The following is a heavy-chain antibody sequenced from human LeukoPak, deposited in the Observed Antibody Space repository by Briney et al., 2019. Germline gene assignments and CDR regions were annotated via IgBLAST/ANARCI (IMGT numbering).Heavy chain of an antibody. CDR3: ARGPPHAFDI. Sequence: SETPSLTCAVYGGSFSGYYWSWIRQPPGKGLEWIGEINHSGSTNYNPSLKSRVTISVDTSKNQFSLKLSSVTAADTAVYYCARGPPHAFDIWGQGTMVTVSS. J-gene: IGHJ3*02. V-gene: IGHV4-34*01. CDR2: INHSGST. CDR1: GGSFSGYY.